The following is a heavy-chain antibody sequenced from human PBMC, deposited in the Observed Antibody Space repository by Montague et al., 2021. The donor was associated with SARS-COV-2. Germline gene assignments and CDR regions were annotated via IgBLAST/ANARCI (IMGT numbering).Heavy chain of an antibody. D-gene: IGHD3-3*01. J-gene: IGHJ6*02. V-gene: IGHV6-1*01. CDR3: ARVEYYGYWSGQYDTRYYFYGMDV. Sequence: CAISGDSVSSNIAAWNWIRQSPSRGLEWLGRTYYRSEWYMDYALSLNSRMTINPDTSKNEFSLHLNAVTPDDTAVYYCARVEYYGYWSGQYDTRYYFYGMDVWGQGTTVTVSS. CDR1: GDSVSSNIAA. CDR2: TYYRSEWYM.